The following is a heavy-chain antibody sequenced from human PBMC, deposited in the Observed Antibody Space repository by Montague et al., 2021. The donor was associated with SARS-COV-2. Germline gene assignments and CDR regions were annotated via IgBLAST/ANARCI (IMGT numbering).Heavy chain of an antibody. CDR1: GGSISRYS. J-gene: IGHJ3*02. Sequence: SETLSLTCTVYGGSISRYSWTWIRQPPGKGLEWIGDINNSGSTNYNPSLTSRVTISVDTSKNQFSLKLSSVAAADTAVYYCARVGRASIWYEFAFDIWGQGTMVTVSS. V-gene: IGHV4-59*01. D-gene: IGHD6-13*01. CDR2: INNSGST. CDR3: ARVGRASIWYEFAFDI.